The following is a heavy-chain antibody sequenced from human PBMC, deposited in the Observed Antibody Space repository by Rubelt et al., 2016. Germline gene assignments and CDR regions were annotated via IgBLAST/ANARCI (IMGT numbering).Heavy chain of an antibody. D-gene: IGHD6-13*01. CDR3: AREELDIAAASNSYYFDY. CDR2: IYYRGST. J-gene: IGHJ4*02. Sequence: QVQLQQWGAGLLKPSETLSLTCAVYGGSFSGYYWSWIRQPPGKGLDGIGSIYYRGSTYYNPSLRRRVSISVDTSKNQFSLKLSSGTAADTAVYYCAREELDIAAASNSYYFDYWGQGTLVTVSS. V-gene: IGHV4-34*01. CDR1: GGSFSGYY.